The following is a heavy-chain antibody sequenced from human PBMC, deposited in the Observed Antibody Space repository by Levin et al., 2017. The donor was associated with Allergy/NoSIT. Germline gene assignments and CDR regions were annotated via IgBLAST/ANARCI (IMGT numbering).Heavy chain of an antibody. J-gene: IGHJ4*02. V-gene: IGHV4-61*08. D-gene: IGHD4-23*01. Sequence: PSETLSLTCTVSGDSVSSKDYYWSWIRQSPGEGLEWIASISYSGIASYNPSLKSRVTISLDTPKNQFSLRVTAVTAADTAVFYCASRNGGIIWGQGTLVTVSS. CDR3: ASRNGGII. CDR1: GDSVSSKDYY. CDR2: ISYSGIA.